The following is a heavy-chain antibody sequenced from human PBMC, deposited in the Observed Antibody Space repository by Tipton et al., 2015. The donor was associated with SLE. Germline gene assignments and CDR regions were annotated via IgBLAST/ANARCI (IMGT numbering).Heavy chain of an antibody. J-gene: IGHJ3*02. V-gene: IGHV4-34*01. CDR3: ARIDFWRPPNAFDI. Sequence: TLSLTCAVYGGSFIVYYWSWIRQPPGKGLEWIGEINHSGSTNYNPSLKSRVTISVDTSKNQFSLKLSSVTAADTAVYYCARIDFWRPPNAFDIWGQGTMVTVSS. CDR2: INHSGST. CDR1: GGSFIVYY. D-gene: IGHD3-3*01.